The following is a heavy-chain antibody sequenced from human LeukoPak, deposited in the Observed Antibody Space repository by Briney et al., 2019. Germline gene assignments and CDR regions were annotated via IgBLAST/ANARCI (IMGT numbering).Heavy chain of an antibody. D-gene: IGHD3-3*01. V-gene: IGHV3-21*01. CDR1: GFTFSSYS. J-gene: IGHJ5*02. CDR2: ISSSSSYI. Sequence: GGSLRLSCAASGFTFSSYSMNWVRQAPGKGLEWVSSISSSSSYIYYADSVKGRFTISRDNAKNSLYLQMNSLRAEDTAVYYCAREYPDPTYYDFWSGYYHSWLDPWGQGTLVTVSS. CDR3: AREYPDPTYYDFWSGYYHSWLDP.